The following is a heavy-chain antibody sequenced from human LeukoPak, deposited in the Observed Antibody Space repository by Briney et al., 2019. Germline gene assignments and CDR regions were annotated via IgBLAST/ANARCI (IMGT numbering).Heavy chain of an antibody. V-gene: IGHV1-69*04. CDR2: IIPILGIA. CDR3: ARVRADGYPQRTTGGMDV. Sequence: GASVKVSCKASGGTFSSYAISWVRQAPGQGLEWMGRIIPILGIANYAQKFQGRVTITADKSTSPAYMELSSLRSEDTAVYYCARVRADGYPQRTTGGMDVWGQGTTVTVSS. J-gene: IGHJ6*02. CDR1: GGTFSSYA. D-gene: IGHD5-24*01.